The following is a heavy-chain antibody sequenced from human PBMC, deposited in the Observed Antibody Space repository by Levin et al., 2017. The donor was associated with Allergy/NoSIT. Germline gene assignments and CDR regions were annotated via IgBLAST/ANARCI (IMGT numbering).Heavy chain of an antibody. CDR1: GYSFTSYG. CDR2: ISPYNGNT. CDR3: AKTTVNTYDY. V-gene: IGHV1-18*01. J-gene: IGHJ4*02. D-gene: IGHD4-17*01. Sequence: VASVKVSCKASGYSFTSYGITWVRQAPGQGLEWMGWISPYNGNTNYAQKLQGRVTMTTETSTSTAYMELRSLRSDDTAVYYCAKTTVNTYDYWGQGTLVTVSS.